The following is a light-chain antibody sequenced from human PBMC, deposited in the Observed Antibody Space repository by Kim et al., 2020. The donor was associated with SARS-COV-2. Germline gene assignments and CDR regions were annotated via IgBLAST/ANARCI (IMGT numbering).Light chain of an antibody. CDR2: DTS. CDR1: QKFVSNS. CDR3: QHYGGTPLYT. J-gene: IGKJ2*01. Sequence: SPGDSATLSCRASQKFVSNSLAWYRHKPGQSPRLLIYDTSNRAPGIPDRISGSVSGTDFTLTINRLESEDFAIYYCQHYGGTPLYTFGQGTKLEI. V-gene: IGKV3-20*01.